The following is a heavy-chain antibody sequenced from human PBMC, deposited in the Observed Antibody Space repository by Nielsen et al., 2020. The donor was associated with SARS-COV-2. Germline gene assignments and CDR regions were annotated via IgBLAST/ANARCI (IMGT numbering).Heavy chain of an antibody. Sequence: SETLSLTCTVSGGSISSSSYYWGWIRQPPGKGLEWIGSIYYSGSTNYNPSLKSRVTISVDTSKNQFSLKLSSVTAADTAVYYCARSPEGYYGMDVWGQGTTVTVSS. D-gene: IGHD1-14*01. CDR2: IYYSGST. J-gene: IGHJ6*02. CDR3: ARSPEGYYGMDV. CDR1: GGSISSSSYY. V-gene: IGHV4-39*07.